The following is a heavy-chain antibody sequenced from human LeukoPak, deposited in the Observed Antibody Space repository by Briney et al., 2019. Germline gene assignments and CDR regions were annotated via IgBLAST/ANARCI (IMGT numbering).Heavy chain of an antibody. D-gene: IGHD3-9*01. Sequence: GASVKVSCKASGYSSTNYGISWVRQAPGQGLEWMGWISAYNGNTKYAQRLQGRVTMTTDTSTTTAYVELRSLRSDDTAVYYCARDLLQYFDWLTMAGYWGQGTLVSVSS. V-gene: IGHV1-18*01. CDR3: ARDLLQYFDWLTMAGY. CDR1: GYSSTNYG. CDR2: ISAYNGNT. J-gene: IGHJ4*02.